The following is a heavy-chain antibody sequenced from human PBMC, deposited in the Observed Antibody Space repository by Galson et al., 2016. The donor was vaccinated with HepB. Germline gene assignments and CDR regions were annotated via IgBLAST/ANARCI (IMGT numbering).Heavy chain of an antibody. CDR3: TRNSGGNSRGPTY. J-gene: IGHJ4*02. CDR2: IRSTAYGGTT. CDR1: GFTFRSAP. Sequence: SLRLSCAVSGFPASGFTFRSAPMSWFRQAPGKGLEWVGLIRSTAYGGTTEYAASVKGRFTMSRDDSKSIAYLHINSLKTDDTAVYYCTRNSGGNSRGPTYWGQGTLVTVSA. V-gene: IGHV3-49*02. D-gene: IGHD4-23*01.